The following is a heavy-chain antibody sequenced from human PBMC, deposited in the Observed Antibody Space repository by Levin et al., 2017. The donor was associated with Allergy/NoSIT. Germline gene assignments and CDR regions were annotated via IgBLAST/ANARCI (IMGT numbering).Heavy chain of an antibody. J-gene: IGHJ3*02. D-gene: IGHD3-10*01. V-gene: IGHV3-21*01. Sequence: PGESLKISCAASGFTFSSYSMNWVRQAPGKGLEWVSSISSSSSYIYYADSVKGRFTISRDNAKNSLYLQMNSLRAEDTAVYYCARSTMVRGAVYDAFDIWGQGTMVTVSS. CDR3: ARSTMVRGAVYDAFDI. CDR2: ISSSSSYI. CDR1: GFTFSSYS.